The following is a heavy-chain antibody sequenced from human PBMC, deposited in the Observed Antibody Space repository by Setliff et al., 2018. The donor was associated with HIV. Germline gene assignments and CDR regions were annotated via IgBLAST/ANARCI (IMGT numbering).Heavy chain of an antibody. CDR2: IYDSGRT. CDR3: ARRPYYFDY. CDR1: GGSISSND. Sequence: SETLSLTCTVSGGSISSNDWSWIRQPPGKGLELIGYIYDSGRTNYNPSLKSRVTISVDTSKNQFSLKLSSVTAADTAVYYWARRPYYFDYWGQGTLVTVSS. J-gene: IGHJ4*02. V-gene: IGHV4-59*01.